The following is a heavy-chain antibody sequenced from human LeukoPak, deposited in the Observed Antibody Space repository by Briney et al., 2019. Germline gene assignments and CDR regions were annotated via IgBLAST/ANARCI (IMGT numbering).Heavy chain of an antibody. CDR1: GGSIGSDY. D-gene: IGHD6-19*01. CDR2: IYYTGGT. J-gene: IGHJ4*02. CDR3: AKYGNSGWVIDN. V-gene: IGHV4-59*08. Sequence: SDTLSLTCTVSGGSIGSDYWTWIRQPPGKGLEYIGYIYYTGGTNYNPSLKSRVTISVDTSKNQFSLKLSSVTAADTAVYFCAKYGNSGWVIDNWGQGTLVTVSS.